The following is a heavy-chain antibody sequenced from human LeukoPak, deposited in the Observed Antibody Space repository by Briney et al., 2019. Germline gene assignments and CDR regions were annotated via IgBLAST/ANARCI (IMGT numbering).Heavy chain of an antibody. V-gene: IGHV1-2*02. CDR1: GYTFTCYY. CDR2: INPNSGGT. D-gene: IGHD2-15*01. J-gene: IGHJ4*02. Sequence: ASVKVSCKASGYTFTCYYMHWVRQAPGQGLEWMGWINPNSGGTNYAQKFQGRVTMTRDTSISTAYMELSRLRSDDTDVYYCARDQSTRVAATGYWGQGTLVTVSS. CDR3: ARDQSTRVAATGY.